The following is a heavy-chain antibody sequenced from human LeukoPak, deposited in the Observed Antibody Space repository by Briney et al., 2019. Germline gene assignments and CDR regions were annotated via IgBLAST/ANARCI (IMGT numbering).Heavy chain of an antibody. Sequence: GESLKISCKGSGYSFTSYWIGWVRQMPGKGLEWMGIIYPGDSDTRYSPSLQGQVTISADKSISTAYLQWSSLKASDTAMYYCARTAYDYDFWSGPQGYFDYWGQGTLVTVSS. CDR2: IYPGDSDT. CDR1: GYSFTSYW. V-gene: IGHV5-51*01. CDR3: ARTAYDYDFWSGPQGYFDY. D-gene: IGHD3-3*01. J-gene: IGHJ4*02.